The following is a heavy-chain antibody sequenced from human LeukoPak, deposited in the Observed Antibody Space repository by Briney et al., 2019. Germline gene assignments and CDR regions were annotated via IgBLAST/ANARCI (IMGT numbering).Heavy chain of an antibody. V-gene: IGHV3-21*05. D-gene: IGHD3-22*01. CDR3: ARDYNYDSGASVDY. CDR2: ISSSSSFI. Sequence: GGSLRLSCAASGFRFVSYSMNGVRQAPGRGLEWISYISSSSSFIHYADSVKGRFTISRDNAKNSLYLQMNSLTDEDAAVYYCARDYNYDSGASVDYWGQGTLVAVSS. CDR1: GFRFVSYS. J-gene: IGHJ4*02.